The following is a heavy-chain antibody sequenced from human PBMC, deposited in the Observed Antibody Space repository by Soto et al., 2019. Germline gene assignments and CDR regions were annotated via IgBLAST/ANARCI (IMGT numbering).Heavy chain of an antibody. CDR1: GFTFSSYW. CDR2: IKQDGSEK. V-gene: IGHV3-7*03. Sequence: PGGSLRLSCAASGFTFSSYWMSWVRQAPGKGLEWVANIKQDGSEKYYVDSVKGRFTISRDNAKNSLYLQMNSLRAEDTAVYYCARSLPRITMVRGVIRPYYFDYRGQGTLVTVSS. J-gene: IGHJ4*02. D-gene: IGHD3-10*01. CDR3: ARSLPRITMVRGVIRPYYFDY.